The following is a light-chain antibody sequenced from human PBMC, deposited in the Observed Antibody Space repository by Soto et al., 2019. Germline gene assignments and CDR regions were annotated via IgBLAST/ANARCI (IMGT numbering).Light chain of an antibody. CDR1: QTVSNN. CDR3: QQYNNWPPWT. Sequence: EIVMTQSPATLSVSPGERATLFFSASQTVSNNLAWYQQKPGQAPRLLIYGASTRATGIPARFSGSGSGTEFTLTISSLQSEDFAVYYCQQYNNWPPWTFGQGTKVDIK. V-gene: IGKV3-15*01. J-gene: IGKJ1*01. CDR2: GAS.